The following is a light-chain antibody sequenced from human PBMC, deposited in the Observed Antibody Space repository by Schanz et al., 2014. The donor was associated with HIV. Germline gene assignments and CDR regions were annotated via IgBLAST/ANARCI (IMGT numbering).Light chain of an antibody. CDR1: QSISSW. Sequence: DIQMTQSPSTLSASVGDRVTITCRASQSISSWLAWYQHKPGKAPKLLIYKASSLESGVPSRFSGSGSGTEFTLTISSLQPDDFATYYCQRYNSYSHTFGQGTKLDIK. J-gene: IGKJ2*01. V-gene: IGKV1-5*03. CDR2: KAS. CDR3: QRYNSYSHT.